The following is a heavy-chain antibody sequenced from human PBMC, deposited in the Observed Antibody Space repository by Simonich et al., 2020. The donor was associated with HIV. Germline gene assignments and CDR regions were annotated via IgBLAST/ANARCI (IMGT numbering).Heavy chain of an antibody. J-gene: IGHJ2*01. CDR1: GHSLAELS. CDR3: ATWEVKDDVLTGFTYWYFDL. D-gene: IGHD3-9*01. Sequence: QVQLVQSGAEVKKPGASVKVSCKVSGHSLAELSMNWVRQTPGRGLEWSGGFGPERGETHTPHNLQGRVTMTEDTSTDTAYMELSGLRSEDTALYYCATWEVKDDVLTGFTYWYFDLWGRGTLVTVSS. V-gene: IGHV1-24*01. CDR2: FGPERGET.